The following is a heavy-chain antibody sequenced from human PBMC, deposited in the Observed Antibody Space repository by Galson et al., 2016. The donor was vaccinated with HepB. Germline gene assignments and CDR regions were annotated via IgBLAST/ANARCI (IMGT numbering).Heavy chain of an antibody. V-gene: IGHV6-1*01. CDR2: TYYRSKWTT. CDR1: GDRVSSNTAA. CDR3: AGGVLGPAGSCFAP. Sequence: CAISGDRVSSNTAAWNWIRQTPSRGLEWLGRTYYRSKWTTDYAVSVKSRITINRDTSKNQFSLQLTSVTPEDTAVYYCAGGVLGPAGSCFAPWGQGIPVTVSS. J-gene: IGHJ5*02. D-gene: IGHD3-16*01.